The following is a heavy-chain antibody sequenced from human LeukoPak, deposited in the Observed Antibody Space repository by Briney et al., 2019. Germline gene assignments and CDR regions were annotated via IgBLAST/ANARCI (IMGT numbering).Heavy chain of an antibody. CDR1: GGSFSGYY. CDR2: ISYSGST. Sequence: SETLSLTCAVYGGSFSGYYWSWIRQPPGKGLEWIGYISYSGSTNYNPSLKSRVTISVDTSKNQFSLKLTSVTAADTAVYYCARGAGVAHPAYWGQGTLVTVSS. D-gene: IGHD2-15*01. V-gene: IGHV4-59*01. CDR3: ARGAGVAHPAY. J-gene: IGHJ4*02.